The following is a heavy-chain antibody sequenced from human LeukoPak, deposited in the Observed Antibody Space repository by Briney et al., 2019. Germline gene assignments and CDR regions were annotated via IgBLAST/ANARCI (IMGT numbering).Heavy chain of an antibody. CDR3: AKEDTAGSTGSADY. V-gene: IGHV3-23*01. CDR2: ISGSGDST. D-gene: IGHD2-2*01. Sequence: RGSLRLSCAASGFTFSSYAMSWVRQAPGKGLEWVSVISGSGDSTYYADSVKGRFTISRDNSKNTLYLHMNSLRAEDTAVYFCAKEDTAGSTGSADYWGQGTLVTVSS. CDR1: GFTFSSYA. J-gene: IGHJ4*02.